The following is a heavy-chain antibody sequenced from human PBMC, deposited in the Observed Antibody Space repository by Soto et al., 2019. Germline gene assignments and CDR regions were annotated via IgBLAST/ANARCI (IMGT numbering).Heavy chain of an antibody. V-gene: IGHV1-69*13. D-gene: IGHD1-1*01. CDR3: AREAGTTEDWFDP. Sequence: ALVKVSCKASGGTFSSYAISWVRQAPGQGLEWMGGIIPIFGTANYAQKFQGRVTITADESTSTAYMELSSLRSEDTAVYYCAREAGTTEDWFDPWGQGTLVTVSS. J-gene: IGHJ5*02. CDR1: GGTFSSYA. CDR2: IIPIFGTA.